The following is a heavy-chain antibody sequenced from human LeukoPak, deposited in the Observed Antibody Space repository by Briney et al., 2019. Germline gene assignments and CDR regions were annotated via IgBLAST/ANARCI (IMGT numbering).Heavy chain of an antibody. CDR2: IYYSGST. Sequence: SETLSLTCTVSGVSMNNYHWTWIRQPPGKGLEWIGHIYYSGSTNYNPSLKSRVTISVDTSKTQFSLKLTSVTAADTAVYYCASQGYCGGGTCHNWFDPWGQGTLVTVSS. D-gene: IGHD2-15*01. V-gene: IGHV4-59*01. J-gene: IGHJ5*02. CDR1: GVSMNNYH. CDR3: ASQGYCGGGTCHNWFDP.